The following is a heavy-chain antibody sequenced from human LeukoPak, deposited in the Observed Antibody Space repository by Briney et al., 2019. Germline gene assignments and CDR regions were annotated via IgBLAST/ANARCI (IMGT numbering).Heavy chain of an antibody. V-gene: IGHV4-39*07. D-gene: IGHD1-1*01. CDR1: GDSSSSSNSY. CDR3: AREGTAGTNLNWFDP. J-gene: IGHJ5*02. CDR2: IHYSGST. Sequence: SETLSLTCTVSGDSSSSSNSYWGWIRQPPGKGLEWIGSIHYSGSTYYNPSLKSRVTISVDTSKNQFSLKLSSVTAADTAVYYCAREGTAGTNLNWFDPWGQGTLVTVSS.